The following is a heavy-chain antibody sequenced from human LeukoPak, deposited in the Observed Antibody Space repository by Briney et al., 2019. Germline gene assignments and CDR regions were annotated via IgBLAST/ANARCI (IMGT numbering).Heavy chain of an antibody. CDR3: ARGTSGFDCGGDF. J-gene: IGHJ4*02. CDR1: GFSFSSYV. D-gene: IGHD2-21*01. CDR2: ISSTATYI. V-gene: IGHV3-21*01. Sequence: GRSLRLSCVASGFSFSSYVMNWVRQAPGKGLEWVSSISSTATYIYYADSVKGRFTISRDNAQNSLYLQMSSLRGDDTAVYYCARGTSGFDCGGDFWGRGTLVTVSS.